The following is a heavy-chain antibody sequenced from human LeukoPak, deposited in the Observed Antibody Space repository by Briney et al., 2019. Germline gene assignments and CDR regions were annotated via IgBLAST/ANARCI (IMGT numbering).Heavy chain of an antibody. CDR2: IYSGGTT. Sequence: GGSLRLSCAASGFFVRTNYMSWVRQAPGKGLQWVSVIYSGGTTRYADSVRGRFTISRDNSKNTLYLQMNSLRAEDTAVYYCARCDSSRWNGIDYWGQGTLVTVSS. CDR1: GFFVRTNY. J-gene: IGHJ4*02. V-gene: IGHV3-53*01. CDR3: ARCDSSRWNGIDY. D-gene: IGHD6-13*01.